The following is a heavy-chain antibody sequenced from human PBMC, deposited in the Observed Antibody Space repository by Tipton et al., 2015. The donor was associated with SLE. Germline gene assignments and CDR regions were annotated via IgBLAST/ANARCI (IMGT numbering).Heavy chain of an antibody. CDR3: ASGVTTVTTGADYFDY. Sequence: LRLSCAASGFTFSSYGMHWVRQAPGKGLEWIGYIYYSGSTNYNPSLKSRVTISVDTSKNQFSLKLSSVTAADTAVYYCASGVTTVTTGADYFDYWGQGTLVTVSS. V-gene: IGHV4-59*01. J-gene: IGHJ4*02. CDR2: IYYSGST. CDR1: GFTFSSYG. D-gene: IGHD4-17*01.